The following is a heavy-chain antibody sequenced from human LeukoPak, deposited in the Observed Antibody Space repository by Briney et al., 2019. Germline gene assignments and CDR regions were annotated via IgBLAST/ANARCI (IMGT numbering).Heavy chain of an antibody. CDR1: GGSISSSNW. Sequence: SGTLSLTCAVSGGSISSSNWWSWIRQPPGKGLEGIGTIYYSGSTYYNPSLKSRVTISVDTSKNQFSLKLSSVTAADTAVYYCARVPSSGWYWNYFDYWGQGTLVTVSS. CDR3: ARVPSSGWYWNYFDY. J-gene: IGHJ4*02. V-gene: IGHV4-4*02. CDR2: IYYSGST. D-gene: IGHD6-19*01.